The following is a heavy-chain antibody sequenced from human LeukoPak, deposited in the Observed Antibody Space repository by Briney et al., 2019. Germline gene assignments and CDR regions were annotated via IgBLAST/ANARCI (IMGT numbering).Heavy chain of an antibody. CDR1: GFTFSSYA. Sequence: PGGSLRLSCAASGFTFSSYAITWVRQAPGEGLEWVSTVSGHGTSSYYPDSVKGRFTVSRDNSKNMVFLQMSSLGAEDSAQYYCAKSVDSRGYWFGRGADFWGQGTVVTVSS. V-gene: IGHV3-23*01. J-gene: IGHJ4*02. D-gene: IGHD3-22*01. CDR3: AKSVDSRGYWFGRGADF. CDR2: VSGHGTSS.